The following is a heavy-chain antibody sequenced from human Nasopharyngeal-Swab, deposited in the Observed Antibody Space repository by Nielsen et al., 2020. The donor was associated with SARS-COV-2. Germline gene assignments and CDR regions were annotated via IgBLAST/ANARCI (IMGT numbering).Heavy chain of an antibody. CDR1: GGSISSGAYQ. CDR3: ASLDSSGYMNIDC. V-gene: IGHV4-31*03. CDR2: IYYSGNP. J-gene: IGHJ4*02. Sequence: LRLSCTVSGGSISSGAYQWSWIRQLPGKGLEWIGYIYYSGNPYYNPSLKSRLTISVDTSKNQFSLKLTSVTAADTAVYYCASLDSSGYMNIDCWGQGTLVAVSS. D-gene: IGHD3-22*01.